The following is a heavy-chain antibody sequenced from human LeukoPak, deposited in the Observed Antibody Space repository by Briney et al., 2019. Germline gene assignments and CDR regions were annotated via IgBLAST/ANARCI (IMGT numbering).Heavy chain of an antibody. J-gene: IGHJ6*03. D-gene: IGHD6-19*01. CDR3: ARDRSVAEYYYYYYYMDV. CDR1: GFTLDDYA. Sequence: GALRLSCAASGFTLDDYAMHWGRHAPREGVVWVVVISYDGSNKNYAVSVEGRFTIFRGNSKNTLYLQMNSLRAEDTAVYYCARDRSVAEYYYYYYYMDVWGKGTTVTVSS. V-gene: IGHV3-30*04. CDR2: ISYDGSNK.